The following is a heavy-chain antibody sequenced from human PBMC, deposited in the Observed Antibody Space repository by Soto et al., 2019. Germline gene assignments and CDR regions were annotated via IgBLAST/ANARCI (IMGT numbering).Heavy chain of an antibody. J-gene: IGHJ4*02. CDR1: GFTFSTYS. CDR3: AKERDARGYFDY. Sequence: EVQLLESGGGLVQPGGSLRLSCAASGFTFSTYSMSWVRQAPGQGLXXXSAITGSGTNTYYVDSAKGRFTISRDNSKNTLYLQMNSLRAEDTAVYYCAKERDARGYFDYWGQGTLVTVSS. D-gene: IGHD6-6*01. V-gene: IGHV3-23*01. CDR2: ITGSGTNT.